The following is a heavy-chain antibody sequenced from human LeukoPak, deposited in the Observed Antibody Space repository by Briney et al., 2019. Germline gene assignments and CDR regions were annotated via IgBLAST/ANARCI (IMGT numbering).Heavy chain of an antibody. CDR2: IIPMFGRT. V-gene: IGHV1-69*13. D-gene: IGHD3-10*01. CDR3: ARDQGLWFGELLPHGEYFQH. CDR1: GGTFSGYA. J-gene: IGHJ1*01. Sequence: SVRVSCKASGGTFSGYAFGWVRQAPGQGLEWMGGIIPMFGRTNYAQTFQGRVTITADESTSTAYMELTSLRSDDTAVYYCARDQGLWFGELLPHGEYFQHWGQGTLVTVSS.